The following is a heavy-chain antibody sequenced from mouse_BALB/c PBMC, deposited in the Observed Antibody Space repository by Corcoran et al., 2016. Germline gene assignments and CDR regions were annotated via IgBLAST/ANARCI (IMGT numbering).Heavy chain of an antibody. J-gene: IGHJ1*01. V-gene: IGHV14-3*02. CDR1: GFNIKATY. CDR2: IDPANGNT. CDR3: ARWDWDFDV. Sequence: VKLQQSGAELVKPGASVKLSCTASGFNIKATYMHWVKQRSEQGLEWIGRIDPANGNTKYDPKFQGKATITADTSSNTAYLQLSSLTSEDTAVYYCARWDWDFDVWGAGTTVTVSS.